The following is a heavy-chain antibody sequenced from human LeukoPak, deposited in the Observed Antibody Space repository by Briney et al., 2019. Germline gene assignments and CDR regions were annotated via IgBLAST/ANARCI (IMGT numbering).Heavy chain of an antibody. V-gene: IGHV3-7*01. J-gene: IGHJ3*02. Sequence: GGSLRLSCATSGFTFSDYWMTWVRQAPGKGLEWVANIKVDGSEKYYVDSVKGRFTISRDNAKNSLYLQMTSLRAEDTALYYCARDLRYQAQEIWGQGTMVIVSS. CDR1: GFTFSDYW. CDR2: IKVDGSEK. CDR3: ARDLRYQAQEI. D-gene: IGHD2-2*01.